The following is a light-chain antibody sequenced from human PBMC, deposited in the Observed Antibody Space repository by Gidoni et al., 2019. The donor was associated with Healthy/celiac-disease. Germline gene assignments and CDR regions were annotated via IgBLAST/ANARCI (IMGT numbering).Light chain of an antibody. CDR2: GAS. Sequence: EIVMTQSPANLSVSPGERATLSCRASQSVSSNLAWYKQKPGQAPRLLIYGASTSATGIPARFSGSGSGTEFTLTISRLQSEDFAVYYCQQYNNWPRTFGQGTKVEIK. CDR3: QQYNNWPRT. J-gene: IGKJ1*01. CDR1: QSVSSN. V-gene: IGKV3-15*01.